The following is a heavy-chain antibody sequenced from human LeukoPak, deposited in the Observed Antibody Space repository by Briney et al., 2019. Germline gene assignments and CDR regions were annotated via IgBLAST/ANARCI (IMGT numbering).Heavy chain of an antibody. D-gene: IGHD3-10*01. J-gene: IGHJ4*02. V-gene: IGHV4-28*01. CDR3: ARKENVYYYFDY. CDR1: GYSITSSSW. Sequence: SDTLSLTCAVSGYSITSSSWWGWIRQPPGKGLEWIGYIYHSGTTYYNPSLQSRVTMSVDTSKNQFSLRLSSVTAVDTAVYYCARKENVYYYFDYWGQGTLVTVSS. CDR2: IYHSGTT.